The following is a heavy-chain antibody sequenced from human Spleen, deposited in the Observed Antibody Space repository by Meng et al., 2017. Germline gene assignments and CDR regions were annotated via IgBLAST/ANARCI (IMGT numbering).Heavy chain of an antibody. V-gene: IGHV4-31*03. CDR2: IRYSGST. CDR1: GGSISSGGYY. J-gene: IGHJ4*02. Sequence: QVQLQESGPGLVKPSQTLSLTCTVSGGSISSGGYYWSWIRQHPGKGLEWIGYIRYSGSTYYNPSLKTRVSISVDTSRKQFSLQLNSVTAADTAVYYCARDDSSGYSFDNWGQGTLVTVSS. D-gene: IGHD3-22*01. CDR3: ARDDSSGYSFDN.